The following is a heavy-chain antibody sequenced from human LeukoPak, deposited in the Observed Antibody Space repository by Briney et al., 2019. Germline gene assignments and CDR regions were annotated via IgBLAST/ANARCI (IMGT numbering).Heavy chain of an antibody. J-gene: IGHJ6*03. Sequence: ASVKVSCKASGYTFTSYAMNWVRQAPGKGLEWMGGFDSEDGETIYAQKFQGRVTMTEDTSTDTAYMELSSLRSEDTAVYYCATLSSSSSDYYYYMDVWGKGTTVTVSS. CDR1: GYTFTSYA. CDR3: ATLSSSSSDYYYYMDV. V-gene: IGHV1-24*01. D-gene: IGHD6-6*01. CDR2: FDSEDGET.